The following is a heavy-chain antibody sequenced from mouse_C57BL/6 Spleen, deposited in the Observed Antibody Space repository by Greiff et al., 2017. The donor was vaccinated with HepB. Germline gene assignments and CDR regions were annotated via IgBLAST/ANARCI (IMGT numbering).Heavy chain of an antibody. CDR3: ARRIGLLRSFDD. J-gene: IGHJ2*01. D-gene: IGHD1-1*01. V-gene: IGHV1-50*01. Sequence: QVQLQQPGAELVKPGASVKLSCKASGYTFTSYWMQWVKQRPGQGLEWIGEIDPSDSYTNYNQKFKGKATLTVDTSSSTSYMQLSSLTSEAAAVYYWARRIGLLRSFDDWGQGTTLTVSS. CDR1: GYTFTSYW. CDR2: IDPSDSYT.